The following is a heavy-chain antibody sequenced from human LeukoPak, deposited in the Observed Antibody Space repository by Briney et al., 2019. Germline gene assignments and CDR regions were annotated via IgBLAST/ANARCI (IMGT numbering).Heavy chain of an antibody. CDR3: AREFVLRFFEGYMDV. V-gene: IGHV3-21*01. J-gene: IGHJ6*03. Sequence: PGGSLRLSCAASGFTFSRYSMNWVRQAPGKGLEWVSSISISSNYIYYADSVKGRFTISRDNAKNSLYLQMNSLRTEDTAVYYCAREFVLRFFEGYMDVWGKGTTVTVSS. D-gene: IGHD3-3*01. CDR2: ISISSNYI. CDR1: GFTFSRYS.